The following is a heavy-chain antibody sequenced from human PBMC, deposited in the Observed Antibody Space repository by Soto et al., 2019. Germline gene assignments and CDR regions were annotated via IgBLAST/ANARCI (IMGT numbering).Heavy chain of an antibody. Sequence: QPGGSLRLSCAASGFTFSSYAMSWVRQAPGKGLEWVSAISGSGGSTYYADSVKGRFTISRDNSKNTLYLQLNSLRAEDIAVYYCSNGVYFINLGGGKYYDYYCVEVWGQGTTVTVSS. V-gene: IGHV3-23*01. CDR2: ISGSGGST. CDR1: GFTFSSYA. J-gene: IGHJ6*02. D-gene: IGHD2-8*01. CDR3: SNGVYFINLGGGKYYDYYCVEV.